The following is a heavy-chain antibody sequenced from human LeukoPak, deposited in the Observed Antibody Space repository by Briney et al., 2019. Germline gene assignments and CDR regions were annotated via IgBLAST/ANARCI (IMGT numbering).Heavy chain of an antibody. CDR3: ARARSSSSPGPRYAFDI. D-gene: IGHD6-6*01. J-gene: IGHJ3*02. CDR2: IYHSGST. V-gene: IGHV4-30-2*01. CDR1: GGSISSGGYY. Sequence: SETLSLTCTVSGGSISSGGYYWSWIRQPPGKGLEWIGYIYHSGSTYYNPSLKSRVTISVDRSKNQFSLKLSSVTAADTAVYYCARARSSSSPGPRYAFDIWGQGTMVTVSS.